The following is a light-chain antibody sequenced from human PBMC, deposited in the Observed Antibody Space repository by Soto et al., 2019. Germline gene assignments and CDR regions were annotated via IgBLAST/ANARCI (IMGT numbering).Light chain of an antibody. V-gene: IGKV1-39*01. CDR2: AAS. J-gene: IGKJ1*01. CDR3: QQTYSTPPT. CDR1: QGISSY. Sequence: EMRLSEALGFLCGSKKDRITITCRASQGISSYLAWYQQKPGKAPKLLIYAASTLQSGVPSRFSGSGSLSDFTITISSLQPEYLPTYYCQQTYSTPPTLGPGTRLDIK.